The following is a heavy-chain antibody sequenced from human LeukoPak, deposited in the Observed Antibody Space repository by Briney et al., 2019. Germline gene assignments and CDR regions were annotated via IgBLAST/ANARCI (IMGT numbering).Heavy chain of an antibody. CDR2: IYHAGST. J-gene: IGHJ4*02. CDR3: ARDADYYDSSGYDY. CDR1: GYSISSGYY. V-gene: IGHV4-38-2*02. D-gene: IGHD3-22*01. Sequence: SETLSLTCTVSGYSISSGYYWGWIRQSPGKGLEWIGSIYHAGSTFHNPSLKSRVTISVDTSKNQFSLKVNSVTAADTAVYYCARDADYYDSSGYDYWGQGTLVTVSS.